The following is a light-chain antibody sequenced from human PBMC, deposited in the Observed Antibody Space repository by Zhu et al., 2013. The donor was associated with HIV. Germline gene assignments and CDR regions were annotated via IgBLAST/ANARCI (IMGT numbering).Light chain of an antibody. CDR3: QQYYSTPPT. CDR1: QSFNGRW. Sequence: DIQMTQSPSTLSASVGDRVTITCRASQSFNGRWLAWYQQKPGQPPKLLIYWASTRESGVPDRFSGSGSGTDFTLTISSLQAEDVAVYYCQQYYSTPPTFGQGTKVEIK. CDR2: WAS. J-gene: IGKJ1*01. V-gene: IGKV4-1*01.